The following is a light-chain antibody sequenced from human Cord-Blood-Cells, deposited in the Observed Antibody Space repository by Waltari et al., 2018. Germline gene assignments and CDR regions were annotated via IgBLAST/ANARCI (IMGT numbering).Light chain of an antibody. V-gene: IGKV1-39*01. CDR2: AAS. CDR3: QQSYRTPRT. J-gene: IGKJ1*01. Sequence: DIQMTQSPSSLSASVGDRVTITCRASQSISSYLNWYQQKPGKSPKLLMYAASSLQSGVPSRFSGSESGTVFTLTISSLQPEDFATYYCQQSYRTPRTFGQGTKVEIK. CDR1: QSISSY.